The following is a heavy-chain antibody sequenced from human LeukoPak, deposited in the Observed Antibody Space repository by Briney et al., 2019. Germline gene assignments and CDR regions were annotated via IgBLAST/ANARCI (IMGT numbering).Heavy chain of an antibody. Sequence: GGSLRLSCAASGFTFSSYAMSWVRQAPGKGLEWVSGISGSGDNTYYADSVKGRFTISRDNSKNTLYLQMNGLRAEDTAVYYCAKDPLVGYSSGWYDYWGQGTLVTVSS. CDR3: AKDPLVGYSSGWYDY. V-gene: IGHV3-23*01. CDR2: ISGSGDNT. J-gene: IGHJ4*02. CDR1: GFTFSSYA. D-gene: IGHD6-19*01.